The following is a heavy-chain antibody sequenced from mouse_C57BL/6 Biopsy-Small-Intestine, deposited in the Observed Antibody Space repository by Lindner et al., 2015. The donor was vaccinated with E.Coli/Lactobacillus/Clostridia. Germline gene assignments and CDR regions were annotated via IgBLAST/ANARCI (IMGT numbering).Heavy chain of an antibody. V-gene: IGHV3-5*01. Sequence: VQLQESGPGLVKPSQTVFLTCTVTGISITTGNYRWSWIRQFPGNKLEWIGYIYYSGTITYNPSLTSRTTITRDTPKNQFFLEMNSLTAEDTATYYCARVYGNYDWYFDVWGTGTTVTVSS. D-gene: IGHD2-1*01. CDR3: ARVYGNYDWYFDV. CDR2: IYYSGTI. J-gene: IGHJ1*03. CDR1: GISITTGNYR.